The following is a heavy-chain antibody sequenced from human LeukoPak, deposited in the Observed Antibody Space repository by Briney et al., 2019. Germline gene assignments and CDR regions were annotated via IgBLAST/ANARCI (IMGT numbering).Heavy chain of an antibody. D-gene: IGHD1-26*01. CDR1: GYFISTSYY. V-gene: IGHV4-38-2*02. Sequence: SETLSLTCTVSGYFISTSYYWGWIRQPPGKGLEWIGTISHTGTTYYNPSLKSRVTMSLDTSKNQFSFKVNSVTAADTAFYYCARLPGSSAADYWGQGTLVTVSS. CDR2: ISHTGTT. CDR3: ARLPGSSAADY. J-gene: IGHJ4*02.